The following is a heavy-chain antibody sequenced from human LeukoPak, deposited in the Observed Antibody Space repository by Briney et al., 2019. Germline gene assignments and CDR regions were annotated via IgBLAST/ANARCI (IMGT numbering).Heavy chain of an antibody. Sequence: SVKVSCKASGDTFNSVALSWVRLAPGQGLEWMGGIIPIFGTANYAQRFLGRVTITTDESTSTAYMELSSLRSEDTAVYYCARGLVVVAATHFYYYMDVWGKGTTVTVSS. CDR3: ARGLVVVAATHFYYYMDV. V-gene: IGHV1-69*05. D-gene: IGHD2-15*01. CDR2: IIPIFGTA. J-gene: IGHJ6*03. CDR1: GDTFNSVA.